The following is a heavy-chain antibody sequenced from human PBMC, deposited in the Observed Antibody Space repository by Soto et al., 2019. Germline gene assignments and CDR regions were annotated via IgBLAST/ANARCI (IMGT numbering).Heavy chain of an antibody. J-gene: IGHJ4*02. D-gene: IGHD2-2*01. Sequence: QVQLVQSGAEVKKPGASVKVSCKASGYTFTSYYMHWVRQAPGQGLEWMGIINPSGGSTSYAQKFQGRVTMTRDTSTSTVYMELSSLRSEDTAVYYCARVGCSSTSCYGSEFDYWGQGTLVTVSS. CDR3: ARVGCSSTSCYGSEFDY. CDR2: INPSGGST. V-gene: IGHV1-46*03. CDR1: GYTFTSYY.